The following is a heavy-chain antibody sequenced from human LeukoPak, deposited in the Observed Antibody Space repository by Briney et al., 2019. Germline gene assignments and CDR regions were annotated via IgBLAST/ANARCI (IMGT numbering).Heavy chain of an antibody. CDR1: GGSFSGYY. Sequence: SETLSLTCAVYGGSFSGYYWSWIRQPPGKGLEWIGEINHSGSTNYNPSLKSRATISVDTSKNQFSLKLSSVTAADTAVYYCARVWLAFDYWGQGTLVTVSS. V-gene: IGHV4-34*01. D-gene: IGHD5-18*01. CDR3: ARVWLAFDY. CDR2: INHSGST. J-gene: IGHJ4*02.